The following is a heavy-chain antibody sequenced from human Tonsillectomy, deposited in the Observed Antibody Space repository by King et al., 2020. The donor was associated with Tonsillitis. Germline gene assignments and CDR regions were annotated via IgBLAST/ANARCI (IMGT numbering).Heavy chain of an antibody. CDR3: ARRSSSSFDS. CDR2: IYYSGST. V-gene: IGHV4-39*01. Sequence: LQLQDSGPGLVKPSETLSLTCTVSGGSISSSLYYWGWIRQPPGEGLEWIGSIYYSGSTYYNPSLKSRVTISVDTSKNQFSLKLSSVTAADTAVYYCARRSSSSFDSWGHGTLVTVSS. D-gene: IGHD2-15*01. J-gene: IGHJ4*01. CDR1: GGSISSSLYY.